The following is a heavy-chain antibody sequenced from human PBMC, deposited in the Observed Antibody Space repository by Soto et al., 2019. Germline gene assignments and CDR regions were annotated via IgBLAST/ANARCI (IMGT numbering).Heavy chain of an antibody. CDR2: ITGDGRGT. V-gene: IGHV3-23*01. Sequence: EVQLLESGGALVQPGGSLRLSCAASGLTFSNYAVTWVRQAPGRGLQWVSSITGDGRGTRYADSVRGRFTISRDNSKNTVFLQMNTLRAEDTAIYYCSKAPIGDYVGAFDGWGQVTLVTVSS. CDR3: SKAPIGDYVGAFDG. D-gene: IGHD4-17*01. CDR1: GLTFSNYA. J-gene: IGHJ4*02.